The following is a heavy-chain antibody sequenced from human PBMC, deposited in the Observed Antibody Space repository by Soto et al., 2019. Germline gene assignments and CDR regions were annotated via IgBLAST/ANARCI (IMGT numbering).Heavy chain of an antibody. CDR2: IYYSGST. CDR1: GGSISSGGYY. V-gene: IGHV4-31*03. J-gene: IGHJ5*02. D-gene: IGHD3-10*01. Sequence: SETLSLTCTVSGGSISSGGYYWSWLRQHPGKGLEWIGYIYYSGSTYYNPSLKSRVTISVDTSKNQFSLKLISVTAADTAVYYCARNRFGELFMENPQNWFDPWGQGTLVTV. CDR3: ARNRFGELFMENPQNWFDP.